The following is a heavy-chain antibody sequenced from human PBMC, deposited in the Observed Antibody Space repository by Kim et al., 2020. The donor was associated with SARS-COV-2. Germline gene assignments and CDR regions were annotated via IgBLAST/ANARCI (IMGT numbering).Heavy chain of an antibody. CDR2: INTDGSTT. J-gene: IGHJ4*02. V-gene: IGHV3-74*01. CDR3: VRSHYSASSGYYYDF. D-gene: IGHD3-22*01. CDR1: GFTFSNYW. Sequence: LSLTCAASGFTFSNYWIHWVRQAPGKGLVWVSRINTDGSTTTYADSVQGRFTISRDNAKRTLLLQMNSLRAEDTALYYCVRSHYSASSGYYYDFCGQG.